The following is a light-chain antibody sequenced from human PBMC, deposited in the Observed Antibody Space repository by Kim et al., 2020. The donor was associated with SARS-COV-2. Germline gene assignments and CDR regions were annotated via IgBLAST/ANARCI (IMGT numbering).Light chain of an antibody. Sequence: EIVMTQSPATLSVSPGERATLSCRASQSVSSILAWYQQKPGQAPRLLIYGASTRATGIPARFSGSGSGTEFTLTISSLQSEDFAVYYCQQYNNWPPHTFGQGTKLE. V-gene: IGKV3-15*01. J-gene: IGKJ2*01. CDR2: GAS. CDR3: QQYNNWPPHT. CDR1: QSVSSI.